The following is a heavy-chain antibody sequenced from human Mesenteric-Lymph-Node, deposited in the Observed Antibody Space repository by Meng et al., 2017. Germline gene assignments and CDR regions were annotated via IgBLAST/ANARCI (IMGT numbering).Heavy chain of an antibody. D-gene: IGHD3-3*01. CDR1: GFTFSGHW. J-gene: IGHJ4*02. CDR2: INPDGSAT. CDR3: ARSDDFWSGYYTGLFDY. Sequence: GESLKISCAAPGFTFSGHWMHWVRQAPGKGLAWVSRINPDGSATGYADSVKGRFTVSRDNAKNSLYLQMNSLRAEDTAVYYCARSDDFWSGYYTGLFDYWGQGTLVTVSS. V-gene: IGHV3-74*01.